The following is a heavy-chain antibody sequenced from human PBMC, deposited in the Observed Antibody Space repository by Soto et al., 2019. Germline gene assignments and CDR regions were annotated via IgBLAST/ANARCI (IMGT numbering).Heavy chain of an antibody. V-gene: IGHV1-24*01. CDR1: GYTLTELS. D-gene: IGHD4-17*01. Sequence: QVQLVQSGAEVKKPGASVKVSCKVSGYTLTELSMHWVRQAPGKGLEWMGGFDPEDGETIYAQKFQGRVTMTEDTSTDTAYMELSSLRSEDTAVYYCATQKAVTTRAPYYYYMDVWGKGTTVTVSS. J-gene: IGHJ6*03. CDR2: FDPEDGET. CDR3: ATQKAVTTRAPYYYYMDV.